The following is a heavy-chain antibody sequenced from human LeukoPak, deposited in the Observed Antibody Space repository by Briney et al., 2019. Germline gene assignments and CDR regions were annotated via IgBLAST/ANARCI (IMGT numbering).Heavy chain of an antibody. J-gene: IGHJ4*02. Sequence: GGSLRLSCAASGFTFTGYAMHWVRQAPGRGLEYVSTISSDGGSTYYADSVKGRFTISRDNSKSTLYLQMNSLRAEDTAVYYCARDLGGYNYFDYWGQGTLVTVSS. V-gene: IGHV3-64*04. CDR2: ISSDGGST. D-gene: IGHD5-24*01. CDR3: ARDLGGYNYFDY. CDR1: GFTFTGYA.